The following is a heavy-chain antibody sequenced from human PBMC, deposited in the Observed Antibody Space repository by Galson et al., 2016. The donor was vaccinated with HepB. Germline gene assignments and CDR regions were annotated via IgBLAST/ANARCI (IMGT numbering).Heavy chain of an antibody. V-gene: IGHV3-30*03. D-gene: IGHD3-10*01. J-gene: IGHJ4*02. CDR3: ARDYGSGNFYSGFGY. CDR1: GFTFSNYD. CDR2: MSHDGANK. Sequence: SLRLSCAASGFTFSNYDMHWVRQAPGKGLEWVSFMSHDGANKYYSDSVKGRFTISRDNSKNTLYLQMNSLRAEDAAVYYCARDYGSGNFYSGFGYWGRGTRVTVSS.